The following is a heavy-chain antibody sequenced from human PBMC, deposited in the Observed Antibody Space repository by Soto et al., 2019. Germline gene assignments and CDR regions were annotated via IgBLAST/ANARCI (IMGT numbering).Heavy chain of an antibody. J-gene: IGHJ4*02. Sequence: QAXGQGLEWMGWINPNSGNTDYAQKFQGRVTVTRDTSINTAYMELSSLRSEDTAVYYCARGPFYSSGPIDFWGQGTLITVSS. CDR2: INPNSGNT. CDR3: ARGPFYSSGPIDF. V-gene: IGHV1-8*01. D-gene: IGHD6-19*01.